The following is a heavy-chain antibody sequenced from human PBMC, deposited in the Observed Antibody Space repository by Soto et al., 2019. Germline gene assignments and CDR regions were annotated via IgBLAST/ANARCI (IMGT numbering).Heavy chain of an antibody. CDR1: GFTFSSYA. CDR2: ISGSGGST. J-gene: IGHJ6*02. D-gene: IGHD6-13*01. V-gene: IGHV3-23*01. Sequence: GGSLRLSCAASGFTFSSYAMSWVRQAPGKGLEWVSAISGSGGSTYYADSVKGRFTISRDNSKNTLYLQMNSLRAEDTAVYYCAKGLTIAAAGHPIYYYYYGMDVWGQGTTVTVSS. CDR3: AKGLTIAAAGHPIYYYYYGMDV.